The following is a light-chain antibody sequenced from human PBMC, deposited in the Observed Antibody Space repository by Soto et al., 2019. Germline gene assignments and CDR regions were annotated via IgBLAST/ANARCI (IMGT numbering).Light chain of an antibody. CDR1: QSVSSN. CDR3: QQYRT. Sequence: EIVMTQSPATLSVSPGERATLSCRASQSVSSNLAWYQQKPGQAPRLLIYGASTRATDVPARFSASGSGTDFTLTISRLEPEDFAVYYCQQYRTFGQGTKVDI. CDR2: GAS. J-gene: IGKJ1*01. V-gene: IGKV3-15*01.